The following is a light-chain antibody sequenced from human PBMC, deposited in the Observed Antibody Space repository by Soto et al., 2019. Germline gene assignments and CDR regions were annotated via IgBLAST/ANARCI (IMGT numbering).Light chain of an antibody. CDR3: QQYDHLLS. CDR2: DAS. J-gene: IGKJ3*01. V-gene: IGKV1-33*01. Sequence: DIQMTQSPSSLSASVGDRVTITCQASQAISNFLNWYQQKPGQAPKLLIYDASNLETGVPSRFSGSGSGTDFTFTISSLQPEDFATYYCQQYDHLLSFGPGTKVDVK. CDR1: QAISNF.